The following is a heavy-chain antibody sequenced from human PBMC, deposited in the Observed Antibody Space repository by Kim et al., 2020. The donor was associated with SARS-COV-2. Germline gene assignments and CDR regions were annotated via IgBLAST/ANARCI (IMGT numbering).Heavy chain of an antibody. V-gene: IGHV3-30*01. CDR2: NK. CDR3: ARDKMADFDY. Sequence: NKYYADSVKGRFTISRDNSKNTLYLQMNSLRAEATAVYYCARDKMADFDYWGQGTLVTVSS. J-gene: IGHJ4*02.